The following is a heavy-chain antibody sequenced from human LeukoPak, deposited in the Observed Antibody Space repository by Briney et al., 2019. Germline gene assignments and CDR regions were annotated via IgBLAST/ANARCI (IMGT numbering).Heavy chain of an antibody. CDR2: SSGSGAST. D-gene: IGHD3-10*01. Sequence: PGGSLRLTCVGSGFTFINYAMTWVRQSPGRGLECVSSSSGSGASTHYADSVKGRFTISRDNSRNTLYLEMSSLRAEDSALYYCAKDRAPYGSGGGEDYFDLWGRGTLVTVSS. V-gene: IGHV3-23*01. CDR3: AKDRAPYGSGGGEDYFDL. J-gene: IGHJ2*01. CDR1: GFTFINYA.